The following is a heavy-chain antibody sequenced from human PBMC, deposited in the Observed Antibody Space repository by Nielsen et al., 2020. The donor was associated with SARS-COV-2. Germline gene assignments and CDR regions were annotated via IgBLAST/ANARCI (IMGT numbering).Heavy chain of an antibody. Sequence: SLKISCAASGFTFDDYAMHWVRQAPGKGLEWVSGISWNSGSIGYADSVKGRFTISRDNAKNSLDLRMNSLRAEDTAVYYCARDGTHHAVLYSRPLDYWGQGTLVTVSS. CDR2: ISWNSGSI. CDR3: ARDGTHHAVLYSRPLDY. CDR1: GFTFDDYA. J-gene: IGHJ4*02. D-gene: IGHD6-13*01. V-gene: IGHV3-9*01.